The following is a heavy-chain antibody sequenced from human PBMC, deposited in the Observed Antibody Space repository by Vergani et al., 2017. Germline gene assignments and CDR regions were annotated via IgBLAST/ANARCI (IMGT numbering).Heavy chain of an antibody. J-gene: IGHJ4*02. CDR3: ARQGWTRYCSGGSCLLLSTHFDY. V-gene: IGHV4-59*08. CDR1: GGSISSYY. CDR2: IYYSGST. Sequence: QVQLQESGPGLVKPSENLSLTCTVSGGSISSYYWSWIRQPPGKGLEWIGYIYYSGSTNYNPSLKSRVTISVDTSKNQFSLKLSSVTAADTAVYYCARQGWTRYCSGGSCLLLSTHFDYWGQGTLVTVSS. D-gene: IGHD2-15*01.